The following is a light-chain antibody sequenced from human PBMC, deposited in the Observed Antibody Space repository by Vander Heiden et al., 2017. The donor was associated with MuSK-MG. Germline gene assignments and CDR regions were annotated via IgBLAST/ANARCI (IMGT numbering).Light chain of an antibody. J-gene: IGLJ2*01. CDR3: QAWDSSVV. CDR2: QDT. CDR1: KLGDKY. Sequence: SSELTQPPSVSVSPGQTASITCSADKLGDKYACWYQQKPGQSPVLVIYQDTKRPSGIPERFSGSNSGNTATLTISGTQAMDEADYYCQAWDSSVVFGGGTKLTVL. V-gene: IGLV3-1*01.